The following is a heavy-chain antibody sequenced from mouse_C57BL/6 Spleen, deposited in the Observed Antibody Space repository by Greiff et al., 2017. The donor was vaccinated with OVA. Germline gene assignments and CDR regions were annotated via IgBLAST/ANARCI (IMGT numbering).Heavy chain of an antibody. Sequence: EVKVEESGGGLVQPGGSLSLSCAASGFTFTDYYMSWVRQPPGKALEWLGFIRNKANGYTAEYSASVKGRFTISRDNSQSILYLQMNALRAEDSATYYCARSSYSNGFAYWGQGTLVTVSA. D-gene: IGHD2-5*01. CDR2: IRNKANGYTA. CDR1: GFTFTDYY. J-gene: IGHJ3*01. V-gene: IGHV7-3*01. CDR3: ARSSYSNGFAY.